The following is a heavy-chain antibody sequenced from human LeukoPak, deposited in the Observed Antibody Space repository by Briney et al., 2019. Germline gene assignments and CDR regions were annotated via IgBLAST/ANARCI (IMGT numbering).Heavy chain of an antibody. CDR1: GGTFSSYA. CDR3: ARTIQYTWNDVGAFDI. CDR2: IIPIFGTA. Sequence: EASVKVSCKASGGTFSSYAISWVRQAPGQGLEWMGRIIPIFGTANYAQKFQGRVTITADESTSAAYMELSSLRSEDTAVYYCARTIQYTWNDVGAFDIWGQGTMVTVSS. D-gene: IGHD1-1*01. J-gene: IGHJ3*02. V-gene: IGHV1-69*01.